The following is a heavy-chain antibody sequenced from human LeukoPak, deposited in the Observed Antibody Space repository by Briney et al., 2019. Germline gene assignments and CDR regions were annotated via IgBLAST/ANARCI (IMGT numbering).Heavy chain of an antibody. J-gene: IGHJ4*02. V-gene: IGHV1-2*02. CDR1: GYTFTSYD. CDR3: ARDGTGIDY. Sequence: GASVKVSCKASGYTFTSYDINWVRQATGQGLEWMGWMNPNSGGTHYAQKFQGRVTMARDTSISAAYMELNRLRFDDTAMYYCARDGTGIDYWGQGTLVTVSS. CDR2: MNPNSGGT. D-gene: IGHD3-10*01.